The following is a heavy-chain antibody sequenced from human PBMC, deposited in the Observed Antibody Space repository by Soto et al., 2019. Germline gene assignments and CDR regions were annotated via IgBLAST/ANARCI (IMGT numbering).Heavy chain of an antibody. Sequence: QVQLVESGGGVVQPGRSLRLSCAASGFTFSSYGMHWVRQAPGKGLEWGAVISYDGRNKYYADSGKGRFTISRDNSSNTLYLQMNSLRAEDTAVYYCAKDYSNRLRYSPLWGRGTLVTVSS. D-gene: IGHD6-13*01. V-gene: IGHV3-30*18. J-gene: IGHJ2*01. CDR2: ISYDGRNK. CDR1: GFTFSSYG. CDR3: AKDYSNRLRYSPL.